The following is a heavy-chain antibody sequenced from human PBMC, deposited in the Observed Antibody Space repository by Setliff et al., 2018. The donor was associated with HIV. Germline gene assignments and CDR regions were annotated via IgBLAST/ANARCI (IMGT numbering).Heavy chain of an antibody. CDR2: IDWDDNK. CDR1: GFSLSTSGVG. Sequence: SGPTLVNPTQTLTLTCTFSGFSLSTSGVGVGWIRQPPGKALEWLARIDWDDNKFYSTSLKTRLTISKDTSKNQVVLTMTNMDPVDTATYYCARMRYFDWIMIDYWGQGTLVTVSS. D-gene: IGHD3-9*01. CDR3: ARMRYFDWIMIDY. J-gene: IGHJ4*02. V-gene: IGHV2-70*04.